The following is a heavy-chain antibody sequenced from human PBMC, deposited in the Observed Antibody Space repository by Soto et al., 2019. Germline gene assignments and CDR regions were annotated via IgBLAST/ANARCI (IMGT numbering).Heavy chain of an antibody. CDR1: GFDFSSYA. Sequence: DVYLLESGGTLVQPGGSLRLSCAASGFDFSSYAMTWVRQAPGKGLEWVSGITYTGDTTYYADSVKGRFTISRENYRNTLYLQMNSLRADEKEMYFCEKAWPGTSSVTSDYWGQGTLVTVSS. J-gene: IGHJ4*02. D-gene: IGHD4-17*01. V-gene: IGHV3-23*01. CDR2: ITYTGDTT. CDR3: EKAWPGTSSVTSDY.